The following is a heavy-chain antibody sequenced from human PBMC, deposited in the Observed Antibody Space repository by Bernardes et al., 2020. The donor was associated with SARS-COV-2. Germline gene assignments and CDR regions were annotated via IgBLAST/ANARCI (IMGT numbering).Heavy chain of an antibody. CDR1: GFTFTSYA. CDR3: ARDRGLTTRYYYGLDV. CDR2: INAVNGYT. Sequence: ASVKVSCKTSGFTFTSYAIHWVRQAPGQRLEWMGWINAVNGYTKYSQKFQDRVTFTTDTSASTAYMELSSLRSEDTAIYYCARDRGLTTRYYYGLDVWGQGSLVTVSS. J-gene: IGHJ6*02. D-gene: IGHD4-17*01. V-gene: IGHV1-3*01.